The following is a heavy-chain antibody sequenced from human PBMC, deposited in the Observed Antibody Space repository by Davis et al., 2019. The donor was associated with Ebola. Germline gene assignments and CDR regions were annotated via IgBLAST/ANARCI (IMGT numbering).Heavy chain of an antibody. V-gene: IGHV5-51*01. Sequence: GESLKISCKNSGYGFTNYWIGWVRQMPGRGLEWMGIIYPADSDTRYSPSFQGQVTISADKSISTAYLQWSSLKASDTAMYYCARQALGHTSGYYFRWFDPWGQGTLVTVSS. CDR1: GYGFTNYW. J-gene: IGHJ5*02. CDR2: IYPADSDT. D-gene: IGHD6-19*01. CDR3: ARQALGHTSGYYFRWFDP.